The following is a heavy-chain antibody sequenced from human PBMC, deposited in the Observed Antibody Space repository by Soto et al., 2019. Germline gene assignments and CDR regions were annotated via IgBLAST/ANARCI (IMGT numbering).Heavy chain of an antibody. CDR1: GGTFSSYA. D-gene: IGHD2-2*01. Sequence: QVQLVQSGAEVKKPGSSVKVSCKASGGTFSSYAISWVRQAPGQGLEWMGGIIPIFGTANYAQKFQGRVTITADESTSTAYMELSILRSEDTAVYYCARGGDIVVVPGYNWFDPWGQGTLVTVSS. V-gene: IGHV1-69*01. J-gene: IGHJ5*02. CDR2: IIPIFGTA. CDR3: ARGGDIVVVPGYNWFDP.